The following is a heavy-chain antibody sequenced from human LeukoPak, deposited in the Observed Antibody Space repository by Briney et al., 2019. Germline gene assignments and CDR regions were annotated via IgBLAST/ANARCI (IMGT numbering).Heavy chain of an antibody. CDR2: FNPSGIT. J-gene: IGHJ4*02. Sequence: SETLSLKCTVYGGTLTNDDWTWVRQPPGKGLEWIGEFNPSGITNSNPSLESRVTISIDTSNNQVSLELTSLTAADTALYYCARSHCTNAVCPFDYWGQGTLVTVSS. CDR3: ARSHCTNAVCPFDY. CDR1: GGTLTNDD. D-gene: IGHD2-8*01. V-gene: IGHV4-34*01.